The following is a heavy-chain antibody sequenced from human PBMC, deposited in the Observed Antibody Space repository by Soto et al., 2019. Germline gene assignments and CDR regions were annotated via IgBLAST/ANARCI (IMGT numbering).Heavy chain of an antibody. D-gene: IGHD6-6*01. Sequence: QVQLQQWGAGLLKPSETLSLTCAVYGGSFSGYYWSWIRQPPGKGLEWIGEINHSGSTNYNPSLKSRVTISVDTSKNQFSLKLSSVTAADTAVYYCARGGRGAARLGYYWGQGTLVTVSS. CDR1: GGSFSGYY. V-gene: IGHV4-34*01. CDR3: ARGGRGAARLGYY. J-gene: IGHJ4*02. CDR2: INHSGST.